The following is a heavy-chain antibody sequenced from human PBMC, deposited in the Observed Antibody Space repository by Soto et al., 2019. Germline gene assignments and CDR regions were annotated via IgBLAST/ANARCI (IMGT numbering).Heavy chain of an antibody. Sequence: GASVKVSCKASGYTFTSYGISWVRQAPGQGLEWMGWISAYNGNTNYAQKLQGRVTMTTDTSTSTAYMELRSLRSDDTAVYYCARDRRTYYYDSSAPTGSSIWFDPWGQGTLVTVYS. CDR2: ISAYNGNT. V-gene: IGHV1-18*04. CDR3: ARDRRTYYYDSSAPTGSSIWFDP. D-gene: IGHD3-22*01. J-gene: IGHJ5*02. CDR1: GYTFTSYG.